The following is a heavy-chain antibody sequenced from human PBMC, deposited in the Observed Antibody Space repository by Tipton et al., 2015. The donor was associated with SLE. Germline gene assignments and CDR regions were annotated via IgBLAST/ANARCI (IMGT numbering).Heavy chain of an antibody. CDR3: ARVDTAMVTGMDV. CDR1: GGSISSHY. Sequence: TLSLTCTVSGGSISSHYWSWIRQPPGKGLEWIGCIYYSGSTNYNPSLKSRVTISVDTSKNQFSLKLSSVTPEDTAVYYCARVDTAMVTGMDVWGQGTTVTVSS. V-gene: IGHV4-59*11. J-gene: IGHJ6*02. CDR2: IYYSGST. D-gene: IGHD5-18*01.